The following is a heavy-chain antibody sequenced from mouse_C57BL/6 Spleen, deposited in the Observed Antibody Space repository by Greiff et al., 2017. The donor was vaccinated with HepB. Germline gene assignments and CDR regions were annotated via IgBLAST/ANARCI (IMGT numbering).Heavy chain of an antibody. CDR3: ARICGSSPWFAD. CDR1: GYTFTSYD. V-gene: IGHV1-85*01. D-gene: IGHD1-1*01. CDR2: ISPRDGST. J-gene: IGHJ3*01. Sequence: QVQLKESGPELVKPGASVKLSCKASGYTFTSYDINWVKQRTGQGLEWIGWISPRDGSTKYHEKFKGKATLTVDTSSSTAYMELHSLISEDAAVYFCARICGSSPWFADWGQGTLVTVSS.